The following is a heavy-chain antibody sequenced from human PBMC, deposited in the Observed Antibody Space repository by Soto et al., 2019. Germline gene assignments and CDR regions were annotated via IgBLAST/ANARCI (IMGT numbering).Heavy chain of an antibody. J-gene: IGHJ4*02. Sequence: TLSLTWTVSGGYISSGDYYRSWISQHPGKGLEWIGYIYYSGSTNYNPSLKSRVTISVDTSKNQFSLKLTSVTAAYTAVYYCARHKITALFDYWGQGTLVTVSS. V-gene: IGHV4-31*02. CDR3: ARHKITALFDY. CDR2: IYYSGST. CDR1: GGYISSGDYY. D-gene: IGHD3-10*01.